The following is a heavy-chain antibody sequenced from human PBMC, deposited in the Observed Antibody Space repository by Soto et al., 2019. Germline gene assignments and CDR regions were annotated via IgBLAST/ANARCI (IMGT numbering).Heavy chain of an antibody. CDR1: GGSISSYY. D-gene: IGHD2-8*01. V-gene: IGHV4-34*01. Sequence: SETLSLTCTVSGGSISSYYWSWIRQPPGKGLEWIGEINHSGSTNYNPSLKSRVTISVDTSKNQFSLKLSSVTAADTAVYYCARGNGATNFDYWGQGTLVTVSS. J-gene: IGHJ4*02. CDR3: ARGNGATNFDY. CDR2: INHSGST.